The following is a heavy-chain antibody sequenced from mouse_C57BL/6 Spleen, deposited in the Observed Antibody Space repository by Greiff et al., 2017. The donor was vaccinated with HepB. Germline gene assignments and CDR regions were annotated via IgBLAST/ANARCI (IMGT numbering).Heavy chain of an antibody. CDR3: ARLGLLLRSSGAMDY. CDR1: GYAFSSSW. V-gene: IGHV1-82*01. D-gene: IGHD1-1*01. Sequence: VQLQQSGPELVKPGASVKISCKASGYAFSSSWMNWVKQRPGKGLEWIGRIYPGDGDTNYNGKFKGKATLTADKSSSTAYMQLSSLTSEDSAVYLCARLGLLLRSSGAMDYWGQGTTVTVSS. CDR2: IYPGDGDT. J-gene: IGHJ4*01.